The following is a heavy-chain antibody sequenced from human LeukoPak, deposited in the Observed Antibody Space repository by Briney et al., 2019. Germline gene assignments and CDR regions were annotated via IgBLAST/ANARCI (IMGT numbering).Heavy chain of an antibody. Sequence: SETLSLTCAVYGGSYSGYYWSWIRQPPGKGLEWIGEINHSGSTNHNPSLKSRVTISVDTSKNQFSLKLSSVTAADTAVYYCARRTITMVRGVSNWFDPWGQGTLVTVSS. CDR2: INHSGST. D-gene: IGHD3-10*01. J-gene: IGHJ5*02. V-gene: IGHV4-34*01. CDR3: ARRTITMVRGVSNWFDP. CDR1: GGSYSGYY.